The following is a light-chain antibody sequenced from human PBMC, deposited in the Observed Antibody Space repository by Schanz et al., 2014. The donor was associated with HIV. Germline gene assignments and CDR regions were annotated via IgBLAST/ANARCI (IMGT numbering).Light chain of an antibody. J-gene: IGLJ2*01. Sequence: QSALTQPASVSGSPGQSITISCTGTSSDVGSYNLVSWYQQHPGKAPKLMIYEVSKRPSGVSNRFSGSKSGNTASLTFSGLQAEDEADYYCCSYAGTSTFVVFRGGTKLTVL. CDR1: SSDVGSYNL. V-gene: IGLV2-23*02. CDR2: EVS. CDR3: CSYAGTSTFVV.